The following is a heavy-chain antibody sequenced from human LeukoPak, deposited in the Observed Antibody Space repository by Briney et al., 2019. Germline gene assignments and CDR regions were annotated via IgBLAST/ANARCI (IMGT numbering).Heavy chain of an antibody. Sequence: GGSLRLSCAASGFTFSSYAMSWVRQAPGEGLEWVSHIRSSGADIRYADSVKGRFTISRDDAKNSLFLQMNSLRAEDTAVYYCARDKDWAFDYWGQGTLVTVSS. V-gene: IGHV3-21*06. CDR3: ARDKDWAFDY. CDR1: GFTFSSYA. D-gene: IGHD3/OR15-3a*01. CDR2: IRSSGADI. J-gene: IGHJ4*02.